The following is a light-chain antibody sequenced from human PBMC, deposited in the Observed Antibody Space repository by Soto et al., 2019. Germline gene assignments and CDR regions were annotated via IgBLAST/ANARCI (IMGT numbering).Light chain of an antibody. J-gene: IGKJ4*01. Sequence: EIVLTQSPATLSLSPGERAALSCRASQGVGRFLAWCQQKPGQAPRLLIYDASNRATGIPARFSGSGSVTDFTLAIDNLEPEDFAVYYCQQRGGWPLTFGGGTKVEIK. V-gene: IGKV3-11*01. CDR3: QQRGGWPLT. CDR1: QGVGRF. CDR2: DAS.